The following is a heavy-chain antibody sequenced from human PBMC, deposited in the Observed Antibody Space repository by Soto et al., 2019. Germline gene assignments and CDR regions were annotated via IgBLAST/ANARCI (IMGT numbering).Heavy chain of an antibody. V-gene: IGHV1-18*01. J-gene: IGHJ5*02. CDR2: ISAYNGNT. D-gene: IGHD3-9*01. Sequence: QVQLVQSGAEVKKPGASVKVSCKASGYTFTSYGISWVRQAPGQGLEWMGWISAYNGNTNYAQKLQGRVTMTTDTPTSTAYMKLRSLRSDDTAVYYCARAKGYFDRGGWFDPWGQGTLVTVSS. CDR1: GYTFTSYG. CDR3: ARAKGYFDRGGWFDP.